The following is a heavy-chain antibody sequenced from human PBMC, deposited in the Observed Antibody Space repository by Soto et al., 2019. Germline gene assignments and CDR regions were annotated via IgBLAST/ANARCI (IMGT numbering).Heavy chain of an antibody. CDR3: ARDGYCSGGSCYSVPVFDY. J-gene: IGHJ4*02. D-gene: IGHD2-15*01. V-gene: IGHV3-49*03. CDR2: IRSNTYGGTT. CDR1: GFTFGDYA. Sequence: SLRLSCTTSGFTFGDYAMSWFRQAPGKGLEWIGYIRSNTYGGTTEYAASVKGRFTISRDNSKNTLYLQMNSLRAEDTAVYYCARDGYCSGGSCYSVPVFDYWGQGTLVTVSS.